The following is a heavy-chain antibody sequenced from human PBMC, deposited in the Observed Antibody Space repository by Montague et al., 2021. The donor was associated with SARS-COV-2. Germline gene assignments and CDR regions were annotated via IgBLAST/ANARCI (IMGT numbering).Heavy chain of an antibody. CDR3: ARVPNGGHDI. D-gene: IGHD2-8*01. Sequence: SETLSLTCTVSGGSVNRDTHYWAWIRQPPGKGLEWIASIFYKGNTYYNPSLRGRFTISLNTSKNQFFLRFASVTAADTAVYYCARVPNGGHDIWGPGTMVAVSS. J-gene: IGHJ4*02. V-gene: IGHV4-39*01. CDR1: GGSVNRDTHY. CDR2: IFYKGNT.